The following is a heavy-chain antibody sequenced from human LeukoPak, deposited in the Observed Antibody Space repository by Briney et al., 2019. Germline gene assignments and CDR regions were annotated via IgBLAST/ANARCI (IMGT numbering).Heavy chain of an antibody. CDR3: ARDRVWFDP. Sequence: SETLSLTCTVSGGSISSYYWSWIRQPPGKGLEWIGYIYYSGSTNYNPSLKSRVTISVDTSKNQFSLKLSSVTAEDTAVYYCARDRVWFDPRGQGTLVTVSS. V-gene: IGHV4-59*01. CDR2: IYYSGST. J-gene: IGHJ5*02. CDR1: GGSISSYY.